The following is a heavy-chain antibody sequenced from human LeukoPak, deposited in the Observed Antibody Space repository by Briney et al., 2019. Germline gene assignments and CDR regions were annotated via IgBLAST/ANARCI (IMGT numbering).Heavy chain of an antibody. D-gene: IGHD6-19*01. J-gene: IGHJ4*02. CDR3: AKVRPPPGSGWYGGDDY. V-gene: IGHV3-23*01. CDR2: IRSSGDDT. CDR1: GFTFRNYV. Sequence: GGSLRLSCTASGFTFRNYVMSWVRQAPGKGLDWVSSIRSSGDDTSSADSVKGRFTIFRDNSKSTLYLQMNSLRAEDTAIYYCAKVRPPPGSGWYGGDDYWGQGTLVTVSP.